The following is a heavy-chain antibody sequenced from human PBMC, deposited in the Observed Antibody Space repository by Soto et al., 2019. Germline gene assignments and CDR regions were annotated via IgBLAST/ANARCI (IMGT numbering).Heavy chain of an antibody. CDR2: IYYSGST. CDR1: GGSISSYY. D-gene: IGHD6-13*01. CDR3: ARRYSSAFDI. V-gene: IGHV4-59*08. Sequence: QVQLQESGPGLVKPSETLSLTCTVSGGSISSYYWSCIRQPPGKGLEWIGYIYYSGSTNYNPSLKSRVTVSVDTSKSQFSLKLSSVTAADTAVYYCARRYSSAFDIWGQGTMVTVSS. J-gene: IGHJ3*02.